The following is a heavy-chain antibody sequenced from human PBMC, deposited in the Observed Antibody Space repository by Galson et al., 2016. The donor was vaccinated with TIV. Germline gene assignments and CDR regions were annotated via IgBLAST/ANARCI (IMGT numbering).Heavy chain of an antibody. J-gene: IGHJ6*02. D-gene: IGHD1-7*01. CDR2: ISAYSGNT. V-gene: IGHV1-18*01. CDR3: ARDHGELRDFHYYGMDV. CDR1: GYTFTIYG. Sequence: SVKVSCKAPGYTFTIYGISWVRLAPGQGLEWMGWISAYSGNTDYAQKLRGRLTMTRDKSTAAAFMELRSLRSDDTAVYYCARDHGELRDFHYYGMDVWGQGTTVTVSS.